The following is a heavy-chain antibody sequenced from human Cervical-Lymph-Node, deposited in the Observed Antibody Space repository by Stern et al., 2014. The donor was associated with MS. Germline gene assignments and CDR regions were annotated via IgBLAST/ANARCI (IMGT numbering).Heavy chain of an antibody. CDR1: GGSISSGSYY. CDR2: IYTSGST. D-gene: IGHD1-26*01. V-gene: IGHV4-61*02. CDR3: AHSGTDFDL. J-gene: IGHJ2*01. Sequence: VQLVESGPGLVKPSQTLSLTCTVSGGSISSGSYYWSWIRQPAGKGLEWIGRIYTSGSTNYNPSLKSRVTISGDTSKNQFPLKLSSVTAADTAVYYCAHSGTDFDLWGRGTLVTVSS.